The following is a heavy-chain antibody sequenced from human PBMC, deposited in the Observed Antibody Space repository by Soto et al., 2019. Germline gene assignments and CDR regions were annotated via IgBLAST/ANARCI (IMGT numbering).Heavy chain of an antibody. J-gene: IGHJ5*02. CDR2: IDGSGGIT. CDR1: GFTFGTTD. CDR3: VKNSGWFNT. D-gene: IGHD3-10*01. V-gene: IGHV3-23*01. Sequence: QLLQSGGGLLQPGGSLTLSCAASGFTFGTTDMSWVRQAPGEGLEWVSTIDGSGGITSYADSVKGRFTISRDNSRNTVYLQMNSLRGDDTALYYCVKNSGWFNTWGQGALVTVSS.